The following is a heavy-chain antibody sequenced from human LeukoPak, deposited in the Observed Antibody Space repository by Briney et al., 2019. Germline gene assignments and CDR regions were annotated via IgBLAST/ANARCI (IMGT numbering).Heavy chain of an antibody. V-gene: IGHV3-23*01. CDR3: ARDSRGGSNGADI. Sequence: GGSLRLSCAASGFTFSSYAMSWVRQAPGKGLEWVSAISGSGGSTYYADSVKGRFTISRDNSKNTLYLQMNSLRAEDTAVYYCARDSRGGSNGADIWGQGTMVTVSS. CDR2: ISGSGGST. J-gene: IGHJ3*02. CDR1: GFTFSSYA. D-gene: IGHD3-16*01.